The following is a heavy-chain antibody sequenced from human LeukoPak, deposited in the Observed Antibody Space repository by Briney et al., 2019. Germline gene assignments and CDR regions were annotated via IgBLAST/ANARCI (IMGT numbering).Heavy chain of an antibody. V-gene: IGHV4-59*08. CDR1: GGSISSYY. Sequence: SETLSLTCTVSGGSISSYYWSWIRQPPGKGLEWIGYIYYSGSTNYNPSLKSRVTISVDTSKNQFSLKLSSVTAADTAVYYCARVKASSRATFDYWGQGTLVTVSS. D-gene: IGHD1-26*01. J-gene: IGHJ4*02. CDR3: ARVKASSRATFDY. CDR2: IYYSGST.